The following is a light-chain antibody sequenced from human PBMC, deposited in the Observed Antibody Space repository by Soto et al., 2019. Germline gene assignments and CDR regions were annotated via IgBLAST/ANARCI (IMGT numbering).Light chain of an antibody. CDR1: QTIFYNSRNKDF. V-gene: IGKV4-1*01. J-gene: IGKJ2*01. CDR3: QQYLTTPHT. Sequence: DIVMTQSPDSLAVSLGERATINCKSSQTIFYNSRNKDFLAWYQQKPGHPPKLLIYWASTRESGVPDRFSGSGSGTDFTLTISSLQAEDVALYFCQQYLTTPHTVGQGTKVDIK. CDR2: WAS.